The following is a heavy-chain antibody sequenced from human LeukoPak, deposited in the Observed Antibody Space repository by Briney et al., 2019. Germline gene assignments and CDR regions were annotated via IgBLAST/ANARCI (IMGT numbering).Heavy chain of an antibody. Sequence: SETLSLTCTVSGGSISPYYWSWIRQPPGKGLELIGYIFYSGGPRYNPSLKSRVTISVDTSKNQFSLKLSSVTAADTAVYYCARAPVEGNWFDPWGQGTLVTVSS. CDR1: GGSISPYY. V-gene: IGHV4-59*12. CDR2: IFYSGGP. J-gene: IGHJ5*02. CDR3: ARAPVEGNWFDP.